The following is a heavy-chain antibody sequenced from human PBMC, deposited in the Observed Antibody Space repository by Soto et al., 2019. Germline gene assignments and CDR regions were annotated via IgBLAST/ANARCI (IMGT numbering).Heavy chain of an antibody. V-gene: IGHV3-23*01. J-gene: IGHJ3*02. D-gene: IGHD6-19*01. CDR2: ISSTGDGT. Sequence: GGSLRLSCAASGFTFNAYAMSWVRQAPGKGLEWVSTISSTGDGTYYSDSVKGRFTISRDNSKNTLYLQINSLRADTAVYFCAKGWAFDIWGQGTMVTVSS. CDR1: GFTFNAYA. CDR3: AKGWAFDI.